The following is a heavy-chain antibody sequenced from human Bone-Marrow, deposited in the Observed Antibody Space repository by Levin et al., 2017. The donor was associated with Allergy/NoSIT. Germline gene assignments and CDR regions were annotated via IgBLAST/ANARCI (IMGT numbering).Heavy chain of an antibody. V-gene: IGHV5-51*01. CDR1: GYSFTSYW. Sequence: GGSLRLSCKGSGYSFTSYWIGWVRQMPGKGLEWMGIIYPGDSDTRYSPSFQGQVTISADKSISTAYLQWSSLKASDTAMYYCVRGSYVWGFDYWGQGTLVTVSS. CDR3: VRGSYVWGFDY. J-gene: IGHJ4*02. D-gene: IGHD3-16*01. CDR2: IYPGDSDT.